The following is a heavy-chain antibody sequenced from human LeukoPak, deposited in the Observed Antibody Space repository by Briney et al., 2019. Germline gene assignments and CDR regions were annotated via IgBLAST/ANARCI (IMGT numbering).Heavy chain of an antibody. CDR3: ARVRGTTMVRGVITNYFDL. J-gene: IGHJ2*01. CDR1: GYTFTAHY. Sequence: ASVKVSCKASGYTFTAHYIHWVRQAPGQGLEWMGWIDPNSGGTNYAQKFLGSVTMTGDTSINTAFMELSRLRSDDTAIYYCARVRGTTMVRGVITNYFDLWGRGSLVTVSS. CDR2: IDPNSGGT. D-gene: IGHD3-10*01. V-gene: IGHV1-2*02.